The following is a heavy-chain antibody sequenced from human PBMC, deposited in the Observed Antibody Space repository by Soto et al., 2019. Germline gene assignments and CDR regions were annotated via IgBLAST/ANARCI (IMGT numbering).Heavy chain of an antibody. V-gene: IGHV4-4*07. CDR1: GGSIRSYY. Sequence: LETRSLACTVSGGSIRSYYWSWIRQPAGKGLEWIGRIYTSGSTNYNPSLKSRVTMSVDTSKNQFSLKLSSVTAADTAVYYCARGDSTVSSVFDYWGQGRLVTVSS. J-gene: IGHJ4*02. CDR3: ARGDSTVSSVFDY. CDR2: IYTSGST. D-gene: IGHD4-17*01.